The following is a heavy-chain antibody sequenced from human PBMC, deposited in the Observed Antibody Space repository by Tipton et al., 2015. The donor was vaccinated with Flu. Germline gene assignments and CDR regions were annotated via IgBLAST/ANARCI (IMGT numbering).Heavy chain of an antibody. J-gene: IGHJ4*02. D-gene: IGHD6-13*01. CDR1: GGSISSSSYY. Sequence: TLSLTCTVSGGSISSSSYYWGWIRQPPGKGLEWIGSIYYSGSTYYNPSLKSRVTISVDTSKNQFSLKLSSVTAADTAVYYCARSVGAEQLPDYWGQGTLVTVSS. V-gene: IGHV4-39*01. CDR3: ARSVGAEQLPDY. CDR2: IYYSGST.